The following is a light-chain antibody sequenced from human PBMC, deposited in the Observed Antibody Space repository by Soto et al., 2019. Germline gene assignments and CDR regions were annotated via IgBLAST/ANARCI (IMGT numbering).Light chain of an antibody. V-gene: IGLV2-14*01. CDR2: EVS. Sequence: QSALTQPASVSGSPGQSITISCTGTSSDVGGYNYVSWYQQHPGKAPKLMIYEVSNRPSGVSNRFPGSKSGNTASLTISGLQAEDEADYNCSSYTSSSTLEVFGTGTKVTVL. J-gene: IGLJ1*01. CDR1: SSDVGGYNY. CDR3: SSYTSSSTLEV.